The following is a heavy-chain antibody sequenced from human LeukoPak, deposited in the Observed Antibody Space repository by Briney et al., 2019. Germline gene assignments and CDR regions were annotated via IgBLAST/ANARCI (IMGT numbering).Heavy chain of an antibody. Sequence: ASVKVSCKASGYTFTSYGISWVRQAPGQGLEWMGWISAYNGNTKYSQKLQGRVTMTTDTSTSTAYMELRSLRSDDTAVYYCARIKARRFLEWLSRYNWFDPWGQGTLVTVSS. CDR3: ARIKARRFLEWLSRYNWFDP. CDR2: ISAYNGNT. D-gene: IGHD3-3*01. V-gene: IGHV1-18*01. CDR1: GYTFTSYG. J-gene: IGHJ5*01.